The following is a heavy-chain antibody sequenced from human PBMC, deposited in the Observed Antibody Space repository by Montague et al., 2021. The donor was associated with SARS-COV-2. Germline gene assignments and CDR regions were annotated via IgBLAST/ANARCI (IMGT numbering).Heavy chain of an antibody. Sequence: SLRLSCAASGFTFSSYAMHWVRQAPGKGLEWVAVISYDGSNKYYADSVKGRFTISRDNSKNTLYLQMNSLRAEDTAVYYCARDPDSGSYSSDAFVIWGQGTMVTVSS. CDR3: ARDPDSGSYSSDAFVI. CDR1: GFTFSSYA. D-gene: IGHD1-26*01. CDR2: ISYDGSNK. J-gene: IGHJ3*02. V-gene: IGHV3-30-3*01.